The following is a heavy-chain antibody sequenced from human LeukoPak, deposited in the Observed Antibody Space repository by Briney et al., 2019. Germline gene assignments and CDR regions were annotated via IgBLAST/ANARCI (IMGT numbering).Heavy chain of an antibody. D-gene: IGHD6-19*01. Sequence: SETLSLTCTVSGGSISSYYWSWIRQPPGKGLEWIGYIYYSGSTNYNPSLKSRVTISVDTSKNQFSLKLSPVTAADTAVYYCARDQGSGWNYYYYGMDVWGQGTTVTVSS. CDR2: IYYSGST. J-gene: IGHJ6*02. CDR1: GGSISSYY. CDR3: ARDQGSGWNYYYYGMDV. V-gene: IGHV4-59*01.